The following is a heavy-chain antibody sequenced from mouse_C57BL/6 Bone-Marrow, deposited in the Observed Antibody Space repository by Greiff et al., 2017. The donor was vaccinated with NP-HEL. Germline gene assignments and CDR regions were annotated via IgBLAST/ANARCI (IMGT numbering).Heavy chain of an antibody. J-gene: IGHJ4*01. Sequence: QVQLQQSGPELVKPGASVKISCKASGYAFSSSWMNWVKQRPGKGLEWIGRIYPGDGDTNYNGKFKGKATLTADKSSSTAYMQLSSLTSEDSAVYFCAIKGLLRYAMDYWGQGTSVTVSS. CDR2: IYPGDGDT. D-gene: IGHD1-1*01. V-gene: IGHV1-82*01. CDR3: AIKGLLRYAMDY. CDR1: GYAFSSSW.